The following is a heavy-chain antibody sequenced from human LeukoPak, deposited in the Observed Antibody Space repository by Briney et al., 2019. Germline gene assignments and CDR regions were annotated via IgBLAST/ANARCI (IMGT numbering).Heavy chain of an antibody. D-gene: IGHD3-3*01. Sequence: SETLSLTCTVSGGSISSYYWSWIRQPAGKGLEWIGRIYTSGSTNYNPSLKSRVTMSVDTSKDQFSLKLSSVTAADTAVYYCARGDFGNLYYYGMDVWGQGTTVTVSS. CDR2: IYTSGST. CDR1: GGSISSYY. V-gene: IGHV4-4*07. J-gene: IGHJ6*02. CDR3: ARGDFGNLYYYGMDV.